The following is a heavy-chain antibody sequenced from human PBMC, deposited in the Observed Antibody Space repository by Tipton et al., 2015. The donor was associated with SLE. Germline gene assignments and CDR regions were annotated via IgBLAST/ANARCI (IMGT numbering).Heavy chain of an antibody. CDR2: IFYSGNT. Sequence: GLVKPSQTLSLTCTVSGGSISYDYWTWIRQSPGKGLEWIGSIFYSGNTYYNPSLDSRVTMSADTSKREFSLKLTSVTAADTAIYYCAVEGNYYGAGTYYSDLDYRGQGTLVTVSA. D-gene: IGHD3-10*01. CDR3: AVEGNYYGAGTYYSDLDY. CDR1: GGSISYDY. J-gene: IGHJ4*02. V-gene: IGHV4-59*04.